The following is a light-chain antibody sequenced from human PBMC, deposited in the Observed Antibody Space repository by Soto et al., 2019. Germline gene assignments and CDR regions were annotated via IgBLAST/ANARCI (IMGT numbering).Light chain of an antibody. J-gene: IGLJ3*02. V-gene: IGLV2-8*01. CDR1: SSDVGSYNY. CDR3: SSYAGSNNWV. CDR2: EVS. Sequence: QSALTQPPSASGSHGQSVTISCTGTSSDVGSYNYVSRYQQHPGKAPKLMIYEVSKRPSGVPDRFSGSKSGNTASLTVSGLQAEDEADYYCSSYAGSNNWVFGGGTKLTVL.